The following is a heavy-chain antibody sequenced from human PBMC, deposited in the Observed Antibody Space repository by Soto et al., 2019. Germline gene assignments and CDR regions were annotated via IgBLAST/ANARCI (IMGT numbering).Heavy chain of an antibody. Sequence: GASVKVSCKASGGTFSSYAISWVRQAPGQGLEWMGGIIPIFGTANYAQKFQGRVTITADESTSTAYMELSSLRSEDTAVYYCAGDVGFVRFDYWGKGTLVTVSS. J-gene: IGHJ4*02. D-gene: IGHD3-10*02. CDR2: IIPIFGTA. V-gene: IGHV1-69*13. CDR3: AGDVGFVRFDY. CDR1: GGTFSSYA.